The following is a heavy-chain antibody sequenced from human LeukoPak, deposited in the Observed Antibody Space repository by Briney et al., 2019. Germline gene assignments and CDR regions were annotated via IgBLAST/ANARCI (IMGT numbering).Heavy chain of an antibody. CDR1: GFTLSSYA. J-gene: IGHJ4*02. CDR3: AKGLPHSVRWYYFDY. CDR2: ISYDGGDQ. Sequence: GGSLRLSCAASGFTLSSYAMSWVRQAPGKGLEWVALISYDGGDQFYGDSVKGRFTISRDNSKNTLYLQMNSLRAEDTAVYYCAKGLPHSVRWYYFDYWGQGTLVTVSS. D-gene: IGHD6-13*01. V-gene: IGHV3-30*18.